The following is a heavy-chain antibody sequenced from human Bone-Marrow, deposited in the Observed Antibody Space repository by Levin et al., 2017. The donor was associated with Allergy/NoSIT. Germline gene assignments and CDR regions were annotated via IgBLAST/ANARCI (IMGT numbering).Heavy chain of an antibody. Sequence: GASVKVSCAASGFTVNNNYMSWVRQAPGKGLQWVSLIYSDGSTYYADSVKGRFTISRDSSKNTLYLQMNSLRAEDTAVYYCARNSGETGVWGRGTTVTVSS. D-gene: IGHD1-1*01. J-gene: IGHJ6*02. CDR1: GFTVNNNY. CDR3: ARNSGETGV. CDR2: IYSDGST. V-gene: IGHV3-53*01.